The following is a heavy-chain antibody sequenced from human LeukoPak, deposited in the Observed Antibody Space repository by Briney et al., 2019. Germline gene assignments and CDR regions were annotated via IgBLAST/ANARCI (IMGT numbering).Heavy chain of an antibody. J-gene: IGHJ4*02. CDR3: ARRADYYDSSGSAYYFDY. CDR2: IYPGDSDT. D-gene: IGHD3-22*01. CDR1: GYSFTSYW. V-gene: IGHV5-51*01. Sequence: GESLKISCKGSGYSFTSYWIGWVRQMRGKGLEWMGIIYPGDSDTRYSPSFQGQVTISADKSISTAYLQWSSLKASDTAMYYCARRADYYDSSGSAYYFDYWGQGTLVTVSS.